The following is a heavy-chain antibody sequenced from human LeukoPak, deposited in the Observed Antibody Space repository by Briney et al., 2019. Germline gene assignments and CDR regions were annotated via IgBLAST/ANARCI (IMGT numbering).Heavy chain of an antibody. CDR1: GYTFTGYY. CDR2: INPNSGGT. J-gene: IGHJ5*02. Sequence: ASVKVSCKASGYTFTGYYMHWVRQAPGQGLEWMGWINPNSGGTNYAQKFQGRVTMTRDTSISTAYMELSRLRSDDTAVYYCAREELITMIRLNWFDPWGQGTLVTVSS. V-gene: IGHV1-2*02. D-gene: IGHD3-10*01. CDR3: AREELITMIRLNWFDP.